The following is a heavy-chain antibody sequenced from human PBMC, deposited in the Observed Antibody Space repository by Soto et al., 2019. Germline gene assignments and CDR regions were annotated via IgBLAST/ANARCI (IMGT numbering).Heavy chain of an antibody. CDR2: IIPIFGTA. D-gene: IGHD3-22*01. CDR3: ATGRYYYDSSGYPPAAY. V-gene: IGHV1-69*13. J-gene: IGHJ4*02. Sequence: GASVKVSCKASGGTFSSYAISWVRQAPGQGLEWMGGIIPIFGTANYAQKFQGRVTITADESTSTAYMELSSLRSEDTAVYYCATGRYYYDSSGYPPAAYWGQGTLVTVPQ. CDR1: GGTFSSYA.